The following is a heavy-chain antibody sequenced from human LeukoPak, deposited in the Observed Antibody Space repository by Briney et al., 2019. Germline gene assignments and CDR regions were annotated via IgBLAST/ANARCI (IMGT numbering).Heavy chain of an antibody. Sequence: PGGSLRLSCAASGFTFSNHAMSWVRQAPGKGLEWVSSITGSGGSTYYADSVKGRFTISRDNSKNTLYLQMSSLRAEDTAVYYCAKDKGDFWCGHHYWGQGTLVTVSS. CDR3: AKDKGDFWCGHHY. D-gene: IGHD3-3*01. J-gene: IGHJ4*02. V-gene: IGHV3-23*01. CDR2: ITGSGGST. CDR1: GFTFSNHA.